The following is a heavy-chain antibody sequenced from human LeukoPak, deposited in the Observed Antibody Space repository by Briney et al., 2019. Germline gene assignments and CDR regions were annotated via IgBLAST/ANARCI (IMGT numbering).Heavy chain of an antibody. Sequence: SETLSLTCTVSGGSISSYYWSWIRQPAGKGLEWIGRIYTSGSTNYNPSLKSRVTMSVDTSKNQFSLKLSSVTAADTAVYYCARGSYYDFWSGQPETDAFDIWGQGAMVTVSS. J-gene: IGHJ3*02. CDR1: GGSISSYY. CDR2: IYTSGST. CDR3: ARGSYYDFWSGQPETDAFDI. D-gene: IGHD3-3*01. V-gene: IGHV4-4*07.